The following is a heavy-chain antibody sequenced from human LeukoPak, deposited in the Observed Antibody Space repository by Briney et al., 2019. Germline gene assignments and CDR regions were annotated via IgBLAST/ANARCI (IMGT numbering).Heavy chain of an antibody. V-gene: IGHV1-69*06. CDR2: IMPISDTG. J-gene: IGHJ3*02. D-gene: IGHD4-23*01. CDR3: ASGYSYDSYDI. CDR1: GDTFGRYA. Sequence: ASVKVSCKASGDTFGRYAFNWVRQAPGQGLEWVGGIMPISDTGNYAQSFQGRVTITADKSTSTAYMELTSLRPEDTGVYYCASGYSYDSYDIWGQGTVVTVSS.